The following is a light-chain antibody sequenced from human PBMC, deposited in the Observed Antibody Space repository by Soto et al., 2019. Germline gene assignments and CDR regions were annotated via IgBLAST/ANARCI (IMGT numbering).Light chain of an antibody. CDR1: QSVSSY. V-gene: IGKV3-11*01. Sequence: EIVLTQSPATLSLSPGERATLSCRASQSVSSYFAWYQQKPGQAPRLLIYDASNRATGIPARFSGSGSGTDFTLTMSCLEPEDVAVYYFQQRSNWPVTFGQGTRVEIK. CDR2: DAS. CDR3: QQRSNWPVT. J-gene: IGKJ1*01.